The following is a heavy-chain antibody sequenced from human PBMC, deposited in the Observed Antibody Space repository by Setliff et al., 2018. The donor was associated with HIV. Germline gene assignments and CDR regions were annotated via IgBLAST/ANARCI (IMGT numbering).Heavy chain of an antibody. J-gene: IGHJ3*02. Sequence: ASVKVSCKASGYTFTSYAMHWVRQAPGQRLEWMGWINAGNGNTKYSQKFQGRVTITRDTSTSTAYMELTSLRSDDTAMYFCARGSLLVAGTLEDWDSFDIWGQGTMVTVSS. CDR2: INAGNGNT. CDR3: ARGSLLVAGTLEDWDSFDI. V-gene: IGHV1-3*01. CDR1: GYTFTSYA. D-gene: IGHD6-19*01.